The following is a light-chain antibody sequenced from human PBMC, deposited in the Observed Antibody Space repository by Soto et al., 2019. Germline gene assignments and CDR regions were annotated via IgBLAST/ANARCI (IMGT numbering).Light chain of an antibody. CDR1: QGIRNN. J-gene: IGKJ1*01. CDR2: GAS. V-gene: IGKV1-17*01. Sequence: DIQMTQSPSSLFASVGDRVSITCRASQGIRNNLGWYQQKPGEAPKRLIYGASSLQSRVPSRFSGSGSGTEFTLTISSLRPEDFATYYCLQHDSYPQTFGQGTKLEIK. CDR3: LQHDSYPQT.